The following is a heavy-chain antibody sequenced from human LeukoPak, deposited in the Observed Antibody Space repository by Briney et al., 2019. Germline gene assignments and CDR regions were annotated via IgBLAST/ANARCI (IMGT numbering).Heavy chain of an antibody. CDR3: ARGMTTVTTGAALIFGY. CDR1: GYTFTSYH. J-gene: IGHJ4*02. V-gene: IGHV1-46*01. Sequence: GASVKVSCKASGYTFTSYHMHWVRQAPGQGLERMGIINPSGGSTSYAQKFQGRVTMTRDTSTSTAYMELSSLRSEDTAVYYCARGMTTVTTGAALIFGYWGQGTLVTVSS. D-gene: IGHD4-17*01. CDR2: INPSGGST.